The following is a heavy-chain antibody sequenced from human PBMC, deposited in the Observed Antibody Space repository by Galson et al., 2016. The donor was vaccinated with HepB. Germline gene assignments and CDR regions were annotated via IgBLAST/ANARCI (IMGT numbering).Heavy chain of an antibody. Sequence: SLRLSCAASGFTFNNAWMSWVRQAPGKGLEWVGLIKSKIHGETTDYTAPVKGRFTISRDDSKNTLYLQMDSLKTEDTAVYYCTTGALGLWGQGTLVTVSS. CDR3: TTGALGL. D-gene: IGHD3/OR15-3a*01. CDR2: IKSKIHGETT. J-gene: IGHJ4*02. V-gene: IGHV3-15*01. CDR1: GFTFNNAW.